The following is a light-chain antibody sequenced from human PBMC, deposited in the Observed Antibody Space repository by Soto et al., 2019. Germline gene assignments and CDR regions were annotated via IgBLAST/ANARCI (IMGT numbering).Light chain of an antibody. CDR3: QVWDSSSNRRV. CDR1: NIGRKT. V-gene: IGLV3-21*02. J-gene: IGLJ2*01. Sequence: SYELTQPPSVSVAPGQTARISCGGNNIGRKTVHWYQQRPGRAPVLVVYNDGDRPSGIPERFSGSNSGNTATLTISGVEAGDEADYYCQVWDSSSNRRVFGGGTKVTVL. CDR2: NDG.